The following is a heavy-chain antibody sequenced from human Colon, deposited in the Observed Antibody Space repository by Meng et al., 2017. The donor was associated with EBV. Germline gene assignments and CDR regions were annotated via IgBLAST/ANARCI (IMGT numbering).Heavy chain of an antibody. V-gene: IGHV4-4*02. CDR1: GGSLSSGNW. CDR3: ASVGAYCGGDCYHPR. Sequence: QGRLPGSGPGLVTPSGTLSLTRAVSGGSLSSGNWWSWVRQPPGKGLAWLGVIYHSGSTNNNPSHKSRVTISVDASKNQFSLRLCSVTAAATAVYYCASVGAYCGGDCYHPRWGQGTLVTVSS. J-gene: IGHJ4*02. CDR2: IYHSGST. D-gene: IGHD2-21*02.